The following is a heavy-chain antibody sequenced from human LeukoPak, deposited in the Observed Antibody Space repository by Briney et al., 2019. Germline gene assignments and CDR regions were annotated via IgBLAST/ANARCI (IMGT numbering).Heavy chain of an antibody. V-gene: IGHV3-21*01. J-gene: IGHJ4*02. D-gene: IGHD6-13*01. Sequence: GGSLRFSCAASCCTSSSYTVNWVRQAPGDRLGMVSSFRTSCSYIDYADSVKGQFTISRDNAKNSRFLQMNSLRAEDTAVYYCARDIATAGHLVFDYWGQGTLVTVSA. CDR3: ARDIATAGHLVFDY. CDR2: FRTSCSYI. CDR1: CCTSSSYT.